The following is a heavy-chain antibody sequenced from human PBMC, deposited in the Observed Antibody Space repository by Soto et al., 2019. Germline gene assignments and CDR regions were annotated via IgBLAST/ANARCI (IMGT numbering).Heavy chain of an antibody. D-gene: IGHD3-22*01. Sequence: ASVKVSCKASGYTFTGYYMHWVRQAPGQGLEWMGLINPSGGSTTYAQKFQGRVTMTRVTSTSTVYMDLSSLRSEDTAVYYCARSPYSSGYYYAIDYWGQGTQVTVSS. CDR3: ARSPYSSGYYYAIDY. CDR2: INPSGGST. CDR1: GYTFTGYY. J-gene: IGHJ4*02. V-gene: IGHV1-46*01.